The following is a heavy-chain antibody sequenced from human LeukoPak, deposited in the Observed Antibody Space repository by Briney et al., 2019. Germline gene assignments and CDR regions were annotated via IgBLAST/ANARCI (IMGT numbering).Heavy chain of an antibody. V-gene: IGHV3-15*01. CDR3: AAFAAGG. J-gene: IGHJ4*01. D-gene: IGHD2-15*01. Sequence: GGSLRLSCAASGFTSGSAWMCWVRQAPGKGLEWVGRIKSKTDGGTADYAAPVKGRITISRDDSNNTLDLQMNSLETEDTAVYYSAAFAAGGWGDGTLGTVSS. CDR1: GFTSGSAW. CDR2: IKSKTDGGTA.